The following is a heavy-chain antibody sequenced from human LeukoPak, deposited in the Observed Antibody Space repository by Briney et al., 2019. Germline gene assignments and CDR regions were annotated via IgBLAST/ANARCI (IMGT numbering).Heavy chain of an antibody. J-gene: IGHJ4*02. CDR2: ISGSGGTT. Sequence: GGSLRLSCAASGFTFSSYSMNWVRQAPGKGLEWVSAISGSGGTTYYADSVKGRFTISRDNSKNTLYLQMGSLRAEDMAVYYCARRGAVSGGSDYWGQGTLVTVSS. CDR3: ARRGAVSGGSDY. V-gene: IGHV3-64*02. D-gene: IGHD3-16*01. CDR1: GFTFSSYS.